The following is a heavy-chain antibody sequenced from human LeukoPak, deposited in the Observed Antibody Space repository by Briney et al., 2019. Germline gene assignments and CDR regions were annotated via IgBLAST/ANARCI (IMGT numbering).Heavy chain of an antibody. J-gene: IGHJ4*02. V-gene: IGHV4-4*07. CDR1: GGSFSTYY. CDR3: ARDAKYYYGSRTYFFFEY. CDR2: IYTSGTT. Sequence: SETLSLTCTVSGGSFSTYYWSWIRQPAGKGLEWIGHIYTSGTTNYNPSLKSRVTMSIDASKNQFSLKLSSVTAADTAIYYCARDAKYYYGSRTYFFFEYWGQGTLLTVSS. D-gene: IGHD3-10*01.